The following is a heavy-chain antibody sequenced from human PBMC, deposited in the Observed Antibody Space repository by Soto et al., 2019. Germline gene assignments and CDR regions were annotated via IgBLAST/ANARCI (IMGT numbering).Heavy chain of an antibody. Sequence: GGSLRLSCAASAFSFSTSWMHWVRQAPGEGLVWVSRINPDGRTINYADSVKGRFTISRDNAKNSLYLQMNSLRAEDTAVYYCARDREGVATVFYYGMDVWGQGTTVTVTS. J-gene: IGHJ6*02. CDR2: INPDGRTI. D-gene: IGHD5-12*01. V-gene: IGHV3-74*01. CDR1: AFSFSTSW. CDR3: ARDREGVATVFYYGMDV.